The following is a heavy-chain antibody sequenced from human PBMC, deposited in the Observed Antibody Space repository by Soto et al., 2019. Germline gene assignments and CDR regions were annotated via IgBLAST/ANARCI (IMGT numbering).Heavy chain of an antibody. J-gene: IGHJ4*02. CDR2: INPSAGST. Sequence: QVQLVQSGAEVKKPGASVKVSCKASGYTFTRYYMHWVRQAPGKGLEWKGIINPSAGSTSDEQKFQGRGTMTRDTSTSTVYMELRSLRSEDTAVYYFARAGSGVDYWGQGTLVTVSS. CDR3: ARAGSGVDY. D-gene: IGHD1-1*01. V-gene: IGHV1-46*01. CDR1: GYTFTRYY.